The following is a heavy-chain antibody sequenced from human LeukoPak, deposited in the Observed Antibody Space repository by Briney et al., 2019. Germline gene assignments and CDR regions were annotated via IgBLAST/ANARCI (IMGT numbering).Heavy chain of an antibody. CDR2: INPNSGGT. CDR3: ARSSTLVGATDAFDI. J-gene: IGHJ3*02. CDR1: GYTFTGYY. D-gene: IGHD1-26*01. V-gene: IGHV1-2*02. Sequence: ASVKVSCKASGYTFTGYYMHWVRQAPGQGLEWMGWINPNSGGTNYAQKFQGRVTMTRDTSISTAYMELSRLRSDDTAVYYCARSSTLVGATDAFDIWGQGTMVTVSS.